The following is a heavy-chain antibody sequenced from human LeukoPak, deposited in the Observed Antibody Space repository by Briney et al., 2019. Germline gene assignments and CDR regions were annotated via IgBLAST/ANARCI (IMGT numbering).Heavy chain of an antibody. CDR1: GFTFSSHA. D-gene: IGHD3-10*01. CDR2: ISGSGGST. Sequence: GGSLRLSCAASGFTFSSHAMSWVRQAPGKGLEWVSHISGSGGSTYYADSVKGRFTISRDNSKNTLYLQMNSLRAEDTTVYYCAKAYGSGSYYHFDYWGQGTLVTVSS. CDR3: AKAYGSGSYYHFDY. J-gene: IGHJ4*02. V-gene: IGHV3-23*01.